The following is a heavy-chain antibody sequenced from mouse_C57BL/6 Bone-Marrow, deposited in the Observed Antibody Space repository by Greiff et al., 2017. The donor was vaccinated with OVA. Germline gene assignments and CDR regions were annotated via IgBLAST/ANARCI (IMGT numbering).Heavy chain of an antibody. D-gene: IGHD1-1*01. Sequence: VQLQQSGAELVRPGASVTLSCKASGYTFTDYEMHWVKQTPVHGLEWIGAIDPETGGTAYNQKFKGKAILTADKSSSTAYMELRSLTSEDSAVYYCTPYCGSSFAYWGQGTLVTVSA. J-gene: IGHJ3*01. CDR1: GYTFTDYE. CDR3: TPYCGSSFAY. CDR2: IDPETGGT. V-gene: IGHV1-15*01.